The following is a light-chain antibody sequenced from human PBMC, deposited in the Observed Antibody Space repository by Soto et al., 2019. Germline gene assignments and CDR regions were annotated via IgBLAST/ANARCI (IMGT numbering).Light chain of an antibody. J-gene: IGKJ2*01. V-gene: IGKV2-30*01. Sequence: DAVLPQSPLSLPVTLGQPASISCRSSQSLVYSAGNTYLNWFQQRPGQSPRRLVYKVSERDSGVPDRFSGRGSGTSFTREFSSVEADDVGFYYCMQRTHWPYTFGQGTKLDIK. CDR2: KVS. CDR1: QSLVYSAGNTY. CDR3: MQRTHWPYT.